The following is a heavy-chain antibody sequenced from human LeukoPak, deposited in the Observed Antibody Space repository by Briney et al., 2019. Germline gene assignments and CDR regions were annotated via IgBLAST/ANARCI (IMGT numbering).Heavy chain of an antibody. CDR2: IYYSGIT. V-gene: IGHV4-39*01. CDR3: ASGNYYYYYMDV. J-gene: IGHJ6*03. Sequence: KPSETLSLXCTVSGGSISSSSYYWGWIRQPPGKGLEWIGSIYYSGITYYNPSLKSRVTISVDTSKNQFSLKLSSVTAADTAVYYCASGNYYYYYMDVWGKGTTVTVSS. CDR1: GGSISSSSYY.